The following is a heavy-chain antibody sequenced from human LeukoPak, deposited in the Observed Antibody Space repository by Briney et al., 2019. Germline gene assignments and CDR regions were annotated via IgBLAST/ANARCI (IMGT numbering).Heavy chain of an antibody. J-gene: IGHJ4*02. CDR3: ARGLLPSGDIVVVPAADLDY. D-gene: IGHD2-2*01. V-gene: IGHV1-69*05. CDR2: IIPIFGTA. CDR1: GGTFSSYA. Sequence: GASVKVSCKASGGTFSSYAISWVRQAPGQGLEWMGGIIPIFGTANYAQKFQGRVTITTDGSTSTAYMELSSLRSEDTAVYYCARGLLPSGDIVVVPAADLDYWGQGTLVTVSS.